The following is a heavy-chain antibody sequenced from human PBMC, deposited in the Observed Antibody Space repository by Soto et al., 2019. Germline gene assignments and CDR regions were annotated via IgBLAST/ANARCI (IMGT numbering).Heavy chain of an antibody. Sequence: LRLSCAASGFTFSLFAMSWVRQAPGKGLEWVSGISGSAGTTYYTDSLKGRFTISRDNSKNTLYLQMNSLRAEDTAVYYCANWGKSGSDYWGQGTLVTVSS. J-gene: IGHJ4*02. CDR3: ANWGKSGSDY. V-gene: IGHV3-23*01. D-gene: IGHD3-16*01. CDR1: GFTFSLFA. CDR2: ISGSAGTT.